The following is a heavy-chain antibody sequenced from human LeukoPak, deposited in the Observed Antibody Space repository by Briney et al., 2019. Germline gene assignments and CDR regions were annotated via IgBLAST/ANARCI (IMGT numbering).Heavy chain of an antibody. V-gene: IGHV1-18*01. CDR1: GYTFTSYG. CDR3: ASGGSGSLDYYYYYMDV. J-gene: IGHJ6*03. CDR2: ISAYNGNT. Sequence: ASVKVSCKASGYTFTSYGISWVRQAPGQGLEWMGWISAYNGNTNYAQKFQGRVTMTRDTSISTAYMELSRLRSDDTAVYYCASGGSGSLDYYYYYMDVWGKGTTVTVSS. D-gene: IGHD3-10*01.